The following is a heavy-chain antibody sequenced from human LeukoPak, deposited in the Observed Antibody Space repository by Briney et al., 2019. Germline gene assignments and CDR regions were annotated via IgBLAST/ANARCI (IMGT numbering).Heavy chain of an antibody. CDR2: IYTSGST. D-gene: IGHD2/OR15-2a*01. CDR1: GGSISSYY. Sequence: SETLSLTRTVSGGSISSYYWSWIRQPAGKGLEWIGRIYTSGSTNYNPSLKSRVTVSVDTSKDQFSLKLSSVTAADTAVYYCARDKESWRCFDYWGKGTLVTVSS. J-gene: IGHJ4*02. V-gene: IGHV4-4*07. CDR3: ARDKESWRCFDY.